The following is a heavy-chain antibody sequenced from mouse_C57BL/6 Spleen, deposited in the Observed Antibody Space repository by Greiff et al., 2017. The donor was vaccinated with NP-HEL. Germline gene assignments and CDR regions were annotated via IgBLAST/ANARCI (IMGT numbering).Heavy chain of an antibody. V-gene: IGHV8-12*01. CDR1: GFSLSTSGMG. CDR2: IYWDDDK. Sequence: QVTLKESGPGILQPSQTLSLTCSVSGFSLSTSGMGVSWMRQPSGKGLEWLAHIYWDDDKRYNPSLKSRLTNSKDTSRNQVFLKITSVDTADTATYYCARSYDGYPPYYAMDYWGQGTSVTVSS. CDR3: ARSYDGYPPYYAMDY. J-gene: IGHJ4*01. D-gene: IGHD2-3*01.